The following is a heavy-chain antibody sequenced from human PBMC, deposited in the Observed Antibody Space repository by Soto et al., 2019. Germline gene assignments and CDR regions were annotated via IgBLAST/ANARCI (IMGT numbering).Heavy chain of an antibody. J-gene: IGHJ5*02. CDR2: VSRAGTYT. D-gene: IGHD3-16*01. CDR3: VKYTVTEDLGES. CDR1: GFTFSSYA. Sequence: EVQLLESGGDVVRPGGSLRLSCAASGFTFSSYAMGWVRQAPGKGLEWVAGVSRAGTYTFYADSVRGRFSISRDNSRDRVDLYMNALGGDDTAVYFCVKYTVTEDLGESWGQGTLVSVSS. V-gene: IGHV3-23*01.